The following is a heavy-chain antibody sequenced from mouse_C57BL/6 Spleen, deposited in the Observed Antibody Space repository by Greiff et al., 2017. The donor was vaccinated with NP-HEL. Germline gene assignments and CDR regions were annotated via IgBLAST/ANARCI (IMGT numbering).Heavy chain of an antibody. D-gene: IGHD3-2*02. V-gene: IGHV1-64*01. CDR2: IHPNSGST. Sequence: QVQLQQPGAELVKPGASVKLSCKASGYTFTSYWMHWVKQRPGQGLEWIGMIHPNSGSTNYNEKFKSKATLTVDKSSSTAYMQLTSLTSEASAVYYCASQDSSGYFAYWGQGTLVTVSA. CDR3: ASQDSSGYFAY. CDR1: GYTFTSYW. J-gene: IGHJ3*01.